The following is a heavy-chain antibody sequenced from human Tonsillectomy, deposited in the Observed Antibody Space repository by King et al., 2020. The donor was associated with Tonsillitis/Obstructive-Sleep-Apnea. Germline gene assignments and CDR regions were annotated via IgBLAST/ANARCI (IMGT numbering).Heavy chain of an antibody. CDR2: IWDDGSNK. J-gene: IGHJ4*02. Sequence: VQLVESGGGVVQPGRSLRLSCAASGFTFSSYCMHWVRQPPCKGLEWGAVIWDDGSNKYYADSVKGRFTISRDNSKNTLYLQMNSLRAEDTAVYYCARVAKGDLSHIDYWGQGTLVTVSP. V-gene: IGHV3-33*01. CDR3: ARVAKGDLSHIDY. CDR1: GFTFSSYC. D-gene: IGHD2-21*02.